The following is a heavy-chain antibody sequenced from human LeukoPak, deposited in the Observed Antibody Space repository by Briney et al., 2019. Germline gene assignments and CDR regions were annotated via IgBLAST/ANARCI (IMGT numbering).Heavy chain of an antibody. J-gene: IGHJ3*02. Sequence: SVKVSCKASGGTFSSYAISWVRQAPGQGLEWMGGIIPIFGTANYAQKFQGRVTITADKSTSTAYMELSSLRSEDTAVYYCARFEGGYDFRGDAFDIWGQGTMVTVSS. CDR2: IIPIFGTA. CDR3: ARFEGGYDFRGDAFDI. V-gene: IGHV1-69*06. D-gene: IGHD5-12*01. CDR1: GGTFSSYA.